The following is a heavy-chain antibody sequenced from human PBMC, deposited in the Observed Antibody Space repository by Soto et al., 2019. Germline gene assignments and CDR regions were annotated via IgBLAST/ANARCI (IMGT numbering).Heavy chain of an antibody. V-gene: IGHV3-74*01. D-gene: IGHD6-13*01. CDR1: GLTFSSYW. Sequence: GGSLRLSCAASGLTFSSYWMHWVRQAPGKGLVWVSRINSDGSSTSYADSVKGRFTISRDNAKNTLYLQMNSLRAEDTAVYYCARVGGSSWPKYDYWGQGTLVTVSS. CDR2: INSDGSST. CDR3: ARVGGSSWPKYDY. J-gene: IGHJ4*02.